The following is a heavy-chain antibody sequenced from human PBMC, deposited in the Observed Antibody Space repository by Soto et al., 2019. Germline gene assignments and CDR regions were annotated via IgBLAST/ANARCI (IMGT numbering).Heavy chain of an antibody. J-gene: IGHJ6*02. Sequence: PSETLSLTCTVSGGSVSSGSYYWSWIRQPPGKGLEWIGYIYYSGSTNYNPSLKSRVTISVDTSKNQFSLKLSSVTAADTAVYYCARDRKTTVVTPSSSSGMDAWCQGTTVTVSS. CDR1: GGSVSSGSYY. CDR2: IYYSGST. V-gene: IGHV4-61*01. D-gene: IGHD4-17*01. CDR3: ARDRKTTVVTPSSSSGMDA.